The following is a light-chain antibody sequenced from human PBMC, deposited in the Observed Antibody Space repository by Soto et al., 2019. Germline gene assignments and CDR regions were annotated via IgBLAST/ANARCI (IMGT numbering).Light chain of an antibody. Sequence: VLTQSPGTLSLSPGQRATLSCRASQSVTTNYLAWYQQKPGQSHRLLIDGATRRATGIPARFSGSGSGTDCILAISRLEPEDFALYFCQQYGSSPYTFAQGTKLDIK. J-gene: IGKJ2*01. CDR2: GAT. V-gene: IGKV3-20*01. CDR1: QSVTTNY. CDR3: QQYGSSPYT.